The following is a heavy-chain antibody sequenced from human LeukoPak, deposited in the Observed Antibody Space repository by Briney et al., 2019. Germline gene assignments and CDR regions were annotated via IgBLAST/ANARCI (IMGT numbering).Heavy chain of an antibody. D-gene: IGHD2-2*02. J-gene: IGHJ6*03. CDR2: ISAYNGNT. Sequence: ASVKVSCKASGYTFTSYGISWVRQAPGQGLEWMGWISAYNGNTNYAQKLQGRVTMTTDTSTSTAYMELRSLRSDDTAVYYCARGEEDIIVVVPADIEVESYYYYMDVWGKGTTVTVAS. CDR1: GYTFTSYG. CDR3: ARGEEDIIVVVPADIEVESYYYYMDV. V-gene: IGHV1-18*01.